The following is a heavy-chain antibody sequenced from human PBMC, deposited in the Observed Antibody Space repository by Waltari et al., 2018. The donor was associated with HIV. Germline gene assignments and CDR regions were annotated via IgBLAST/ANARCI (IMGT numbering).Heavy chain of an antibody. CDR1: GFTFSRYA. J-gene: IGHJ4*02. CDR3: AKVTRIAVAGTMDY. Sequence: EVHLLESGGGLEQPGGSLRLSCAASGFTFSRYAMTWVRQAPGQGLEWVSSISGSGGSTFYADSVKGRFTVSRDNPKNTLQLQMNSLRAEDTALYYCAKVTRIAVAGTMDYWGQGTLVTVSS. V-gene: IGHV3-23*01. D-gene: IGHD6-19*01. CDR2: ISGSGGST.